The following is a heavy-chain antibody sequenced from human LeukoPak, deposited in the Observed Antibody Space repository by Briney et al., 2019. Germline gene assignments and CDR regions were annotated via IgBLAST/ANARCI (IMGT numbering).Heavy chain of an antibody. CDR2: ISGSGGNT. Sequence: GGSLRLSCAASGFTFSSYAMSWVRQAPGKGLEWVSVISGSGGNTYYADSVKGRFTISRDNSKNTLFLQMNSLRAEDTAVYYCARRGESASYGDYRFDYWGQGTLVTVSS. CDR3: ARRGESASYGDYRFDY. CDR1: GFTFSSYA. V-gene: IGHV3-23*01. J-gene: IGHJ4*02. D-gene: IGHD4-17*01.